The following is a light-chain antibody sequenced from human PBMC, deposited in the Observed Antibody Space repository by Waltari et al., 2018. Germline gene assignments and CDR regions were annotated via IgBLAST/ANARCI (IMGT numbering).Light chain of an antibody. V-gene: IGLV2-11*01. Sequence: QSALTQPRSVSGSPGQSVTISCTGTSSDVGGYNYVSWYQQHPGKAPKLMIYDVSKRPSGGPDRFSGSKSGNTASLTISGLQAEDEADYYCCSYAGSYTVGVFGGGTKLTVL. CDR1: SSDVGGYNY. CDR3: CSYAGSYTVGV. J-gene: IGLJ3*02. CDR2: DVS.